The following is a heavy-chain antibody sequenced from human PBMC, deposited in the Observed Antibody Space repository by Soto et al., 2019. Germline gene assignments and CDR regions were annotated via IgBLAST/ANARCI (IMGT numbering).Heavy chain of an antibody. J-gene: IGHJ6*03. CDR3: ARDVPEQVGPDIYYYYLDV. Sequence: QVQLVESGGGVVQPGRSLRLSCAASGFTFSSYGMHWVRQAPGKGLEWVAVIWYDGSNKYYADSVKGRFTISRDNSKNTLYLQMNSLRAEDTAVYYCARDVPEQVGPDIYYYYLDVWGKGTTITVSS. D-gene: IGHD6-6*01. V-gene: IGHV3-33*01. CDR2: IWYDGSNK. CDR1: GFTFSSYG.